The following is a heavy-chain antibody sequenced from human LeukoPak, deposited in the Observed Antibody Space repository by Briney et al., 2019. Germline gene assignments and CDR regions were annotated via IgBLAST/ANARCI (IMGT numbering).Heavy chain of an antibody. V-gene: IGHV3-23*01. CDR3: AKTGGYQLLSAYYYYYGMDV. J-gene: IGHJ6*01. CDR2: ISGSGGST. Sequence: PGGSLRLSCAASGFTFSSYAMSWVRQAPGKGLEWVSAISGSGGSTYYADSVKGRFTISRDNSKNTLYLQMNSLRAEDTAVYYCAKTGGYQLLSAYYYYYGMDVWGKGPRSPSPQ. D-gene: IGHD2-2*01. CDR1: GFTFSSYA.